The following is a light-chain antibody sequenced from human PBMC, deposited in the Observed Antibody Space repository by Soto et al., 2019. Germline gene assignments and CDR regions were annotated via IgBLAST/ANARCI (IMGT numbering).Light chain of an antibody. J-gene: IGLJ2*01. CDR2: DVS. V-gene: IGLV2-14*01. Sequence: QLVLTQPASVSGSPGQSIAISCTGTNSDVGGYNYVSWYQQHPGKAPKLMIYDVSNRPSGVSNRFSGSKSANTASLTISGLQAEDEADYYCSSYTSSNTHVVFGGGTKLTVL. CDR1: NSDVGGYNY. CDR3: SSYTSSNTHVV.